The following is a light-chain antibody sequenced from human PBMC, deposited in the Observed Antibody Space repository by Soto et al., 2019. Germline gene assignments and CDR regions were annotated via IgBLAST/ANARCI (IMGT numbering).Light chain of an antibody. Sequence: QSVLTQPASGSGSPGQSTTIACSGTISDVGGNNYVSWYQHHPGKAPKVIIYEVRKWPSGVSNRFSGSKSGNTASLTISGLQAEDEADYYCSSYTSSGTWVFGGGTKLPVL. CDR2: EVR. V-gene: IGLV2-14*01. CDR3: SSYTSSGTWV. J-gene: IGLJ3*02. CDR1: ISDVGGNNY.